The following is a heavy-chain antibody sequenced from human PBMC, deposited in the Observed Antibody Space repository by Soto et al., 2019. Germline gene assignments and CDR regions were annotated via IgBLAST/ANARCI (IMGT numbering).Heavy chain of an antibody. J-gene: IGHJ4*02. Sequence: VKVSCKASGFTFTGYYMHWVRQAPGQGLEWIGWINPNSGVANYAQKFHDWVTITRDTSITTAYMELSGLKSDDTAVYFCAKDDAGHPDFWGQGTLVTVSS. V-gene: IGHV1-2*04. D-gene: IGHD6-13*01. CDR1: GFTFTGYY. CDR2: INPNSGVA. CDR3: AKDDAGHPDF.